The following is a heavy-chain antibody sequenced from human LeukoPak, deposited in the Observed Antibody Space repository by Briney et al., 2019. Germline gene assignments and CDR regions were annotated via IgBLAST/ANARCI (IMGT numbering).Heavy chain of an antibody. CDR2: ISSSSSSI. J-gene: IGHJ4*02. CDR3: ATSVI. CDR1: GFTFSSFN. Sequence: PGGSLRLSCAASGFTFSSFNTNWVRQAPGKGLEWVSYISSSSSSIYYADSARGRFTISRDNAKNSLYLQMNSLRDEDTAVYYCATSVIRGQGTLVTVSS. V-gene: IGHV3-48*02. D-gene: IGHD2-21*01.